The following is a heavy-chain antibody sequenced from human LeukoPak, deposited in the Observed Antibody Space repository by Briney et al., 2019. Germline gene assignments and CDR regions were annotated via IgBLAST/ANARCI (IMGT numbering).Heavy chain of an antibody. CDR1: GFTFSSYE. J-gene: IGHJ4*02. Sequence: GGSLRLSCAASGFTFSSYEVNWVRQARGKGLEWVSYISSSGSTIYYADSVRGRFTISRDNAKNSLYMQMNSLRAEDTAVYYCARTYYYDDKGPRFDYWGQGTLVTVSS. CDR3: ARTYYYDDKGPRFDY. V-gene: IGHV3-48*03. D-gene: IGHD3-22*01. CDR2: ISSSGSTI.